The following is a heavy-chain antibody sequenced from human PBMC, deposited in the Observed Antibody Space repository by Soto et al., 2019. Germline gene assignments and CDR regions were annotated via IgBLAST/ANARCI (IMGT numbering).Heavy chain of an antibody. CDR2: IIPIFGTA. V-gene: IGHV1-69*01. CDR1: GGSFNRHT. Sequence: QVQLVQSGAEARKPGSSVRVSCKASGGSFNRHTLRWVRQAPGQGLEWMGGIIPIFGTANHAQKFQGRVTIIADESRSTVDKESGSLRSDGMAIYYCAGGWGYDSTEYHYAHWGQGTLVIVSS. D-gene: IGHD3-16*01. CDR3: AGGWGYDSTEYHYAH. J-gene: IGHJ4*02.